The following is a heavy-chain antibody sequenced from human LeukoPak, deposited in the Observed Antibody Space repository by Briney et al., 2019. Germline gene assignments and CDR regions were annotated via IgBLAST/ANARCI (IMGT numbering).Heavy chain of an antibody. CDR3: ARPVYVWGSYRPPKAFDY. V-gene: IGHV3-7*01. CDR1: GFTFSSYW. J-gene: IGHJ4*02. Sequence: PGGSLRLSCAASGFTFSSYWMSWVRQAPGKGLEWVANIKQDGSEKYYVDSVKGRFTISRDNAKNSLYLQMNSLRAEDTAVYYCARPVYVWGSYRPPKAFDYWGQGTLVTVSS. D-gene: IGHD3-16*02. CDR2: IKQDGSEK.